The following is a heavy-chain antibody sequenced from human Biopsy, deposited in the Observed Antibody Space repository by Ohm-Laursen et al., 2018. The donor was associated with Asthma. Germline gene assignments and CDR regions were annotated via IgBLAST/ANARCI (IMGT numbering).Heavy chain of an antibody. D-gene: IGHD4-23*01. CDR2: ISSDGHNK. CDR3: ARESGQDSGGTGAFDR. CDR1: GFVFSQSG. J-gene: IGHJ3*02. Sequence: SLRLSCAASGFVFSQSGMHWVRQAPGKGLEWVALISSDGHNKYYKDSVKGRFTISRDNSKLRLYLEINSLRVEDSAVYYCARESGQDSGGTGAFDRWGQGIMVALSS. V-gene: IGHV3-30*03.